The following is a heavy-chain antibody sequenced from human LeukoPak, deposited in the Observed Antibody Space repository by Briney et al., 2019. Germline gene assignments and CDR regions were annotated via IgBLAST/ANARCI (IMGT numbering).Heavy chain of an antibody. D-gene: IGHD6-19*01. J-gene: IGHJ3*02. V-gene: IGHV6-1*01. CDR1: GDSVTSNSAA. CDR2: TYYSSKWYN. Sequence: SQTLSLACAISGDSVTSNSAAWNWIRQSPSRGLEWLGRTYYSSKWYNDYAVSVKSRITINPDTSKNQFSLQLNSVTPEDTALYYCARGAVAVRNAFDIWGQGTMVTVSS. CDR3: ARGAVAVRNAFDI.